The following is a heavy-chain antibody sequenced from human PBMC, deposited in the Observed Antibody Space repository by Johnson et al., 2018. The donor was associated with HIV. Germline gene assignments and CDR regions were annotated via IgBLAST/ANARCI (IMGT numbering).Heavy chain of an antibody. D-gene: IGHD6-19*01. CDR1: GFTFSSYW. J-gene: IGHJ3*02. V-gene: IGHV3-7*01. CDR3: ARASHSSGWYGRLGDAFDI. CDR2: IKQDGSEK. Sequence: VQLVESGGGLVQPGGSLRLSCAASGFTFSSYWMSWVRQAPGKGLEWVANIKQDGSEKYYVDSVKGRFTISRDNAKNSLYLQMNSLRAEDTAVYYCARASHSSGWYGRLGDAFDIWGQGTMVTVSS.